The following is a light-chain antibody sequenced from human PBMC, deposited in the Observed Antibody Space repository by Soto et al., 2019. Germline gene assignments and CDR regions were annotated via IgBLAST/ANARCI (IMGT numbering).Light chain of an antibody. CDR3: VSYTSSIAWV. J-gene: IGLJ1*01. CDR1: SSDVGGYNY. CDR2: GVS. Sequence: QSALTQPASVSGSPGQSITISCTGTSSDVGGYNYVSWFQQHPGKAPKFMIYGVSNRPSGVSNRFSGSKSGNTASLTISGLQAEDEADYYCVSYTSSIAWVFGTGTKVTVL. V-gene: IGLV2-14*01.